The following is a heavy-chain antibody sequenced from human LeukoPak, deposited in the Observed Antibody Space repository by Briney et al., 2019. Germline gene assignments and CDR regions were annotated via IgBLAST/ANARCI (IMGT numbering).Heavy chain of an antibody. CDR2: ISGSGGST. Sequence: GGSLRLSCAASGFTFSSYAMSWVRQAPGKGLEGVSAISGSGGSTYYADSVKGRFTISRDNSKNTLYLQMNSLRAEDTAVYYCAKDTYYDSSGQDYWGQGTLVTVSS. D-gene: IGHD3-22*01. CDR3: AKDTYYDSSGQDY. CDR1: GFTFSSYA. V-gene: IGHV3-23*01. J-gene: IGHJ4*02.